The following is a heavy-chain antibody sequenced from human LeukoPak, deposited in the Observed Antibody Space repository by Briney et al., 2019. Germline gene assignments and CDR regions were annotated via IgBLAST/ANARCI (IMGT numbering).Heavy chain of an antibody. J-gene: IGHJ4*02. V-gene: IGHV1-18*01. CDR2: ISAYNGNT. D-gene: IGHD3-10*01. CDR1: GYTFTSYG. Sequence: ASVNLSCKASGYTFTSYGISWVRQAPGQGLEWMGCISAYNGNTNYAQKLQGRVTMTTDTSTSTAYMELRSLRSDDTAVYYCARIRLLWFGELVGLIDYWGQGTLVTVSS. CDR3: ARIRLLWFGELVGLIDY.